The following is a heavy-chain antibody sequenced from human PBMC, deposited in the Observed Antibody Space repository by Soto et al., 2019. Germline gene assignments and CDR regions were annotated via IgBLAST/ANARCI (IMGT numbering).Heavy chain of an antibody. CDR3: AKKSGVGATWYFDY. D-gene: IGHD1-26*01. V-gene: IGHV3-23*01. J-gene: IGHJ4*02. CDR1: GFTFSNYG. CDR2: LPEIGTNT. Sequence: PGGSLRLSCAASGFTFSNYGMSWVRRAPGKGLEWVSALPEIGTNTYYADSVKGRFTISRDNSKNTLFLQINNLRAGDTAVYYCAKKSGVGATWYFDYWGQGTLVTVSS.